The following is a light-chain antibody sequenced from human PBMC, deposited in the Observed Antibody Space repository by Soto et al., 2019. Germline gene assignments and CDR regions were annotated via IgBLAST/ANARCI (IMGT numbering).Light chain of an antibody. Sequence: QAVVTQEPSFSVSPGGTVTLTCALSSGSVSASYYPSWYQLTPGQAPRTLIYSTNTRSSGVPDRFSSYILGNKAALTITGAQEDDEYDYYCVLYLGNDMVFGGGTKLTVL. CDR1: SGSVSASYY. CDR2: STN. V-gene: IGLV8-61*01. J-gene: IGLJ3*02. CDR3: VLYLGNDMV.